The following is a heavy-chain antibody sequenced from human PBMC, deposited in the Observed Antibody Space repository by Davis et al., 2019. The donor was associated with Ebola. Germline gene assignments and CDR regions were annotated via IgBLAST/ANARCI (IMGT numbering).Heavy chain of an antibody. CDR2: IDTAGSAT. V-gene: IGHV3-74*01. J-gene: IGHJ5*02. CDR1: GFIFTNYA. D-gene: IGHD2-21*02. CDR3: VRFDIVMETAHSWFDP. Sequence: PGGSLRLSCAASGFIFTNYAINWVRQAPGKGLLWVSRIDTAGSATTYADSVKGRFTISRDNAKNLLYLQMTSLRAEDTAVYSCVRFDIVMETAHSWFDPWGQGTLVTVSS.